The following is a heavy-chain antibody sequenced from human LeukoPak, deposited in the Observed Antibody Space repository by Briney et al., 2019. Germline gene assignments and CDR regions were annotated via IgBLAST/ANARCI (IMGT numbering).Heavy chain of an antibody. D-gene: IGHD2-2*01. J-gene: IGHJ5*02. CDR2: IVVGSGNT. Sequence: SVKVSCKASGFTFTSSAVQWVRQAHGQRLEWIGWIVVGSGNTNYAQKFQERVTITRDMSTSTAYMELSSLRSEDTAVYYCAAGRGRYCSSTSCSLVVSWFDPWGQGTLVTVSS. V-gene: IGHV1-58*01. CDR1: GFTFTSSA. CDR3: AAGRGRYCSSTSCSLVVSWFDP.